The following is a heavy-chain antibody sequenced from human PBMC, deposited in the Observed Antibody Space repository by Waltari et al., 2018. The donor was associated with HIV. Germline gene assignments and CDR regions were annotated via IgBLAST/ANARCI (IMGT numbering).Heavy chain of an antibody. CDR3: AKDPDPYYDFWSGYFPGYFDY. Sequence: EVQLLESGGGLVPPGGSLRLSCVASGFPFSSCAVTWVRQAPGKGLEWVSAISGSGGSTYYADSVKGRFTISRDNSKNTLYLQMNSLRAEDTAVFYCAKDPDPYYDFWSGYFPGYFDYWGQGTPVTVSS. J-gene: IGHJ4*02. CDR1: GFPFSSCA. CDR2: ISGSGGST. D-gene: IGHD3-3*01. V-gene: IGHV3-23*01.